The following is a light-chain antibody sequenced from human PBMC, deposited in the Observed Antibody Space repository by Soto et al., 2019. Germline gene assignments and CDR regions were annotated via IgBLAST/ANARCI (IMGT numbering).Light chain of an antibody. Sequence: QSVLTQSPSASASLGASVKLTCTLSSGHRTYAIAWHQQQPEKGPRYLMKVNGDGSHSKGDGIPDRFSGSSSGTERYLTISSLQSEDEADYYCQTWGTGVLVFGGGTKLTVL. CDR3: QTWGTGVLV. CDR1: SGHRTYA. V-gene: IGLV4-69*01. J-gene: IGLJ2*01. CDR2: VNGDGSH.